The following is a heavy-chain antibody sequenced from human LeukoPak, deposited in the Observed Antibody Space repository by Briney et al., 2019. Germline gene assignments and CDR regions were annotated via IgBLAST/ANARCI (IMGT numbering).Heavy chain of an antibody. V-gene: IGHV3-30-3*01. CDR3: ARSRHIQLDAFDI. J-gene: IGHJ3*02. CDR1: GFTFSSYA. CDR2: ISYDGSNK. Sequence: GGSLRPSCAASGFTFSSYAMHWVRQAPGKGLEWVAVISYDGSNKYYADSVKGRFTISRDNSKNTLYLQMNSLRAEDTAVYYCARSRHIQLDAFDIWGQGTEVTVSS. D-gene: IGHD5-18*01.